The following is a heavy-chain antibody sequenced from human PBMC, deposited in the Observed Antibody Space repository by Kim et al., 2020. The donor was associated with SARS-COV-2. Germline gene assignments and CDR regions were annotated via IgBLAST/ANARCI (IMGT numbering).Heavy chain of an antibody. CDR1: GFTFSNYW. Sequence: GGSLRLSCAASGFTFSNYWMSWVRQAPGKGLEWVANIKQDGSEKYYVDSVKGRFTISRDNAKNSLYLQMNSLRAEETAVYYCARDEPLTYSSSWYGTDSWGQGTLVTVSS. D-gene: IGHD6-13*01. V-gene: IGHV3-7*01. CDR2: IKQDGSEK. J-gene: IGHJ4*02. CDR3: ARDEPLTYSSSWYGTDS.